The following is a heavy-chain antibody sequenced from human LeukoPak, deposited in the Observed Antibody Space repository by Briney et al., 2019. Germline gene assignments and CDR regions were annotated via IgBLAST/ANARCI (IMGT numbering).Heavy chain of an antibody. CDR3: ARDFTKTASPDAFDF. D-gene: IGHD1-1*01. CDR1: GDSINNDGYH. CDR2: IHNSGGT. J-gene: IGHJ3*01. Sequence: PSETLSLTCTVSGDSINNDGYHSTWIRQHPGKGLEWIGYIHNSGGTAYNPSLRSRVSISLDTSLNQFSLTLHSVTAADTAVYYCARDFTKTASPDAFDFWGQGTLVAVSS. V-gene: IGHV4-31*03.